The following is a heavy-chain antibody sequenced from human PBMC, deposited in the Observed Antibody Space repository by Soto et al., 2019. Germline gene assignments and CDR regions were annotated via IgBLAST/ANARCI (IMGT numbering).Heavy chain of an antibody. CDR3: AKDRLPVTMIVGGFDY. CDR2: ISGSGGST. J-gene: IGHJ4*02. Sequence: EVQLLESGGGLVQPGGSLRLSCAASGVTFSSYAMSWVRQAPGKGLEWVSAISGSGGSTYYADSVKGRFTIARDNSKNTLYLQLNSLRAEDTAVYYCAKDRLPVTMIVGGFDYWGQLTLVTVSS. V-gene: IGHV3-23*01. D-gene: IGHD3-22*01. CDR1: GVTFSSYA.